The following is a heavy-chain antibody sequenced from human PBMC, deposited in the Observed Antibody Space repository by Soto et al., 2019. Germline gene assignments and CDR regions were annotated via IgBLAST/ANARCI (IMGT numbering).Heavy chain of an antibody. Sequence: SQTLPLTCTVSGGYISNYYWSWIRQPPGKGLEWIGYIYYSGSTNYNPSLKSRVTISVDTSKNQFSLKLSSVTAADTAVYYCARHDPAIYYFDYWGEGTLVTVSS. CDR3: ARHDPAIYYFDY. J-gene: IGHJ4*02. CDR2: IYYSGST. V-gene: IGHV4-59*08. CDR1: GGYISNYY. D-gene: IGHD3-3*02.